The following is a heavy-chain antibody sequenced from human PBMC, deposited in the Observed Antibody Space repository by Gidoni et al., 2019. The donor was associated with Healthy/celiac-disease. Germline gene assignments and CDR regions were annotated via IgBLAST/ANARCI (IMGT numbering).Heavy chain of an antibody. CDR1: GSNFSTAC. CDR2: IKSKTYGWTT. J-gene: IGHJ4*02. D-gene: IGHD6-13*01. CDR3: TTDLVAAAGLITFDY. V-gene: IGHV3-15*01. Sequence: EVQLVESGGGLVKPGGSLRLSCAASGSNFSTACMCWVRQAPGKGLEWVGRIKSKTYGWTTDYAAPVKSRFTISRDDSKNTLYLQMNSLKTEDAAVYYCTTDLVAAAGLITFDYWGQGTLVTVSS.